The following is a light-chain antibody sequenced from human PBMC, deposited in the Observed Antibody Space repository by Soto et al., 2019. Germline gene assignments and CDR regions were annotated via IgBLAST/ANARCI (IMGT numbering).Light chain of an antibody. CDR1: SGDIGSYNR. V-gene: IGLV1-44*01. CDR2: NNN. Sequence: QSVLTQPASVSGSPGQSITISCTGTSGDIGSYNRVSWYQHLPGTAPKLLISNNNQRPSGVPDRFSGSKSGTSASLAISGLQSEDEADYYCAAWDDSLNGAVFGGGTKLTVL. CDR3: AAWDDSLNGAV. J-gene: IGLJ2*01.